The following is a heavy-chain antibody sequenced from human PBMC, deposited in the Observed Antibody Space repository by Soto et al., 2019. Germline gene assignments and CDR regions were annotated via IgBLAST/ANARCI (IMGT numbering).Heavy chain of an antibody. D-gene: IGHD3-3*01. CDR2: ISYDGSNK. CDR1: GFTFSSYA. V-gene: IGHV3-30-3*01. J-gene: IGHJ5*02. CDR3: ASPNTKGITIFGVAPFDP. Sequence: GGSLRLSCAASGFTFSSYAMHWVRQAPGKGLEWVAVISYDGSNKYYADSVKGRFTISRDNSKNTLYLQMNSLRAEDTAVYYCASPNTKGITIFGVAPFDPWGQGTLVTVSS.